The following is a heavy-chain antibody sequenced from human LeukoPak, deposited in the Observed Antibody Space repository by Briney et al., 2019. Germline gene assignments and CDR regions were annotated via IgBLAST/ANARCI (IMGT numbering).Heavy chain of an antibody. D-gene: IGHD6-13*01. CDR2: INPSGGST. V-gene: IGHV1-46*01. J-gene: IGHJ4*02. CDR1: GYTFTSYY. CDR3: AREEYSSSAPYYFDY. Sequence: GAPVNVSCTASGYTFTSYYMHWVRQAPGQGLEWMGIINPSGGSTSYAQKFQGRVTMTRDTSTSTVYMELSSLRSEDTAVYYCAREEYSSSAPYYFDYWGQGTLVTVSS.